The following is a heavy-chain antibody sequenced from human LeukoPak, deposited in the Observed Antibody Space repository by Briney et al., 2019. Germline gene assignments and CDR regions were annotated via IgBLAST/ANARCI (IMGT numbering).Heavy chain of an antibody. CDR3: VKDRDGGNFYFDY. D-gene: IGHD4-23*01. Sequence: PGGSLRLSCAASGFTFSSFGMRWVRQAPGKGLEWVSFIRSNGWATDYANSVKGRLTISRDNSKSTLYVQMNSLRVEDTAVYYCVKDRDGGNFYFDYWGQGVLVTVPS. V-gene: IGHV3-30*02. CDR1: GFTFSSFG. J-gene: IGHJ4*02. CDR2: IRSNGWAT.